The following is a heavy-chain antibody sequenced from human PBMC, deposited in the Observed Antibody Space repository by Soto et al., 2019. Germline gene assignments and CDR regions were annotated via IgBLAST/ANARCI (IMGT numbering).Heavy chain of an antibody. J-gene: IGHJ5*02. CDR2: IYHSGNT. Sequence: SETLSLTCTVSGGSIISGGYSWSWIRQPPGKGLEWIGYIYHSGNTYYNPSLKSRVSISVDRSKNQFSLKLSSVTAADTAVYYCARVPSPWGQGTLVTVSS. CDR1: GGSIISGGYS. V-gene: IGHV4-30-2*01. CDR3: ARVPSP.